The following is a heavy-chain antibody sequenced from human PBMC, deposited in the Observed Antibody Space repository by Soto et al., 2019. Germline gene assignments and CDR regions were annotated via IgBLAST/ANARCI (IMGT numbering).Heavy chain of an antibody. CDR1: GFSLSNARMG. V-gene: IGHV2-26*01. CDR2: IFSNDEK. J-gene: IGHJ5*02. Sequence: XGPTLVNPTEALTLTGTVSGFSLSNARMGVSWIRRPPGKALEWLAHIFSNDEKSYSTSLKSRLTISRDTSKSQVVLTMTNMDPVDTATYYCARIQARIWFDHWGQGTLVTVSS. CDR3: ARIQARIWFDH.